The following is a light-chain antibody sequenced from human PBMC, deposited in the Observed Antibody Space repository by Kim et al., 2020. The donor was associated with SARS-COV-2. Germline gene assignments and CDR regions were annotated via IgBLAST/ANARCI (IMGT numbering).Light chain of an antibody. CDR1: SYNIGRYT. CDR2: NDN. CDR3: QSYDSSLSGSV. Sequence: GQRVTISCSGRSYNIGRYTVNWYQQLPGTAPKLLIYNDNQRPSWVPDRFSGSKSDTSASLAITGLQAEDEADYYCQSYDSSLSGSVFGGGTQLTVL. V-gene: IGLV1-44*01. J-gene: IGLJ3*02.